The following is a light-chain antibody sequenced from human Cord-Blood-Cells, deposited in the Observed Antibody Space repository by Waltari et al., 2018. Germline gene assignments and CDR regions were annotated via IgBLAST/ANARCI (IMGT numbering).Light chain of an antibody. Sequence: EIVMTQSPATLSVSPGERATLSCRASQSVSSNLAWYQQKPGQAPRLLIYGASTRATGIPARFSGSGYGTEFTLTISSLQSEDFAVYYCQQYNNWPPYTFGHGTKLEIK. CDR3: QQYNNWPPYT. CDR1: QSVSSN. CDR2: GAS. V-gene: IGKV3-15*01. J-gene: IGKJ2*01.